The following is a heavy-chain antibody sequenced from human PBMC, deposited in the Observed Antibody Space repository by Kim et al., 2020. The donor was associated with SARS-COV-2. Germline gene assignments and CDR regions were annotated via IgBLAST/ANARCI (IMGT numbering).Heavy chain of an antibody. J-gene: IGHJ4*01. CDR2: GSTI. Sequence: GSTIYYADSVKGRFTLSRDNAKNSLFLQLNSLRAEATPVYYCATWVHYWGQGTLVTVSS. D-gene: IGHD3-10*01. CDR3: ATWVHY. V-gene: IGHV3-11*04.